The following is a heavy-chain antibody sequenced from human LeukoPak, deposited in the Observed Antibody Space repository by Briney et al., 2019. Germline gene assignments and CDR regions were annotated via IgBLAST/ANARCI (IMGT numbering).Heavy chain of an antibody. Sequence: SETLSLTCAVYGGSFSGYYWSWIRQPPGKGLEWIGEINHSGSTNYNPSLKSRVTISVDTSKNQFSLKLSSVAAADTAVYYCASSSITMVRAAKQRGWFDPWGQGTLVTVSS. CDR3: ASSSITMVRAAKQRGWFDP. CDR2: INHSGST. J-gene: IGHJ5*02. D-gene: IGHD3-10*01. V-gene: IGHV4-34*01. CDR1: GGSFSGYY.